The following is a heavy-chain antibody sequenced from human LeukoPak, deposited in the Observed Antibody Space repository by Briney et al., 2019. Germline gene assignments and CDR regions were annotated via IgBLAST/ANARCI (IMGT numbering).Heavy chain of an antibody. CDR3: ARAGTVEMTPLDY. CDR2: INPNSGGT. J-gene: IGHJ4*02. D-gene: IGHD5-24*01. CDR1: GYTFTGYY. V-gene: IGHV1-2*04. Sequence: GASVRVSCKASGYTFTGYYMHWVRQAPGQGLEWMGWINPNSGGTNYAQKFQGWVTMTWDTSISTAYMELSRLRSDDTAVYYCARAGTVEMTPLDYWGQGTLVTVSS.